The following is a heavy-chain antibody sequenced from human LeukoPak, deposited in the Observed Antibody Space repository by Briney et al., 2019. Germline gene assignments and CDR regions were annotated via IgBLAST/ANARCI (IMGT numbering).Heavy chain of an antibody. V-gene: IGHV4-39*01. Sequence: PSETLSLTCTVSGGSISSSSYYWGWIRQPPGKGLEWIGSIYYSGSTYYNPSLKSRVTISVDTSKNRFSLKLSSVTAADTAVYYCASIRFLEWLYYYYGMDVWGQGTTVTVSS. CDR1: GGSISSSSYY. CDR3: ASIRFLEWLYYYYGMDV. J-gene: IGHJ6*02. CDR2: IYYSGST. D-gene: IGHD3-3*01.